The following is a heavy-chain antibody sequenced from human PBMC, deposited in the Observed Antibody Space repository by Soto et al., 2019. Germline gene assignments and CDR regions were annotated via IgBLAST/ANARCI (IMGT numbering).Heavy chain of an antibody. J-gene: IGHJ5*02. D-gene: IGHD5-18*01. V-gene: IGHV4-59*12. Sequence: PSETLSLTCTVSRGSISSYYLSWIRQPPGKGLEWIGYYYHSGSTYYNPSLESRVIISVDTSENQFSLRLLSVTAADTAVYYCARGLQLGSWGPGTLVTVSS. CDR3: ARGLQLGS. CDR1: RGSISSYY. CDR2: YYHSGST.